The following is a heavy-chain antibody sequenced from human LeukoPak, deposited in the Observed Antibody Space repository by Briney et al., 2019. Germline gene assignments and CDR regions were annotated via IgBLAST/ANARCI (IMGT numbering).Heavy chain of an antibody. D-gene: IGHD2-2*01. J-gene: IGHJ5*02. V-gene: IGHV1-18*01. CDR3: ARVGVVVPSAWFDP. Sequence: ASVKVSCKASGYTFGIFGISWVRQAPGQGLEWMGWISANNGNIKYAQSLQGRVTMTTDTSTSTAYMELRSLRSDDTAVYYCARVGVVVPSAWFDPWGQGTLVTVSS. CDR2: ISANNGNI. CDR1: GYTFGIFG.